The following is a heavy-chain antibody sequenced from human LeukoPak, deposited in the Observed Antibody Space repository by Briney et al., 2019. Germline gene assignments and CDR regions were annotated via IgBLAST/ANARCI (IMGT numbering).Heavy chain of an antibody. V-gene: IGHV3-7*01. Sequence: PGGSLRLSCAASGFTFSSYWMSWVRQAPGKGLEWVANIKQDGSEKYYVDSVKGRFTISRDNAKNSLYLQMNSLRAEDTAVYYCARDSDITMVRGVIIKGGGSFDYWGQGTLVTVSS. J-gene: IGHJ4*02. CDR2: IKQDGSEK. D-gene: IGHD3-10*01. CDR1: GFTFSSYW. CDR3: ARDSDITMVRGVIIKGGGSFDY.